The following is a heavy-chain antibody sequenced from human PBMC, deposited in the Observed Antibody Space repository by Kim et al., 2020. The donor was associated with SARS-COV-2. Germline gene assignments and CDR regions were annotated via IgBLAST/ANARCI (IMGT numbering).Heavy chain of an antibody. Sequence: SETLSLTCTVSGGSISSYYWSWIRQPPGKGLEWIGYIYYSGSTNYNPSLKSRVTISVDTSKNQFSLKLSSVTAADTAVYYCARHQIVVVPHDAFYIWGQGTIVTVSS. CDR2: IYYSGST. D-gene: IGHD3-22*01. V-gene: IGHV4-59*08. CDR1: GGSISSYY. CDR3: ARHQIVVVPHDAFYI. J-gene: IGHJ3*02.